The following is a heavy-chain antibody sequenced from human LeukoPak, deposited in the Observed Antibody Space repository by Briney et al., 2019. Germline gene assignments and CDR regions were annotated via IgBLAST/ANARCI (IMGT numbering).Heavy chain of an antibody. CDR3: TTGLIVVVTATTRNKYYFDY. J-gene: IGHJ4*02. CDR1: GGSISRYY. CDR2: IKSKTDGGTT. V-gene: IGHV3-15*01. Sequence: ETLSLTCTVSGGSISRYYWTWIRQPPGKGLEWVGRIKSKTDGGTTDYAAPVKGRFTISRDDSKNTLYLQMNSLKTEDTAVYYCTTGLIVVVTATTRNKYYFDYWGQGTLVTVSS. D-gene: IGHD2-21*02.